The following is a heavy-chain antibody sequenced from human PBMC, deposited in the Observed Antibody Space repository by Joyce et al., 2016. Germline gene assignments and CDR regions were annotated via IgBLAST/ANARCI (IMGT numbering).Heavy chain of an antibody. V-gene: IGHV4-30-4*01. Sequence: QVQLQESGPGLVKPSQTLSLTCSVSGGSIISGDYYWSWMRQPPGKGLEWIGYIYYTGSTYYNLSLKRRITMSVDTSKNQFSLKLSSVTAADTAVYYCARVTWFGDKGFDYWGQGTLVTVSS. CDR2: IYYTGST. CDR1: GGSIISGDYY. D-gene: IGHD3-10*01. J-gene: IGHJ4*02. CDR3: ARVTWFGDKGFDY.